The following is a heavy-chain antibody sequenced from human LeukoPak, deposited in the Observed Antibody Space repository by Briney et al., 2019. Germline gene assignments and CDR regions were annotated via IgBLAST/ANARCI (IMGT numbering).Heavy chain of an antibody. CDR3: ARSRGNYGSGTLRNYFDY. Sequence: PSETLSLTCAVSGYSISSGYYWSWIRQPPGKGLEWIGEINHSGSTNYNPSLKSRVTISVDTSKNQFSLKLSSVTAADTAVYYCARSRGNYGSGTLRNYFDYWGQGTLVTVSS. CDR2: INHSGST. J-gene: IGHJ4*02. V-gene: IGHV4-34*01. D-gene: IGHD3-10*01. CDR1: GYSISSGYY.